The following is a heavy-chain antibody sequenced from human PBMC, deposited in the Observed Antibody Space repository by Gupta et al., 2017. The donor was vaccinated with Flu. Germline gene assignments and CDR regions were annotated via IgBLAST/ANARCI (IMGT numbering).Heavy chain of an antibody. CDR2: ISGSGGST. CDR3: AKDAAIVVVPAARSSHYYYGMDV. Sequence: EVQLLESGGGLVQPGGSLRLSCAASGFTFSSYAMSWVRQAPGKGLGWVSAISGSGGSTYYADSVKGRFTISRDNSKNTLYLQMNSLRAEDTAVYYCAKDAAIVVVPAARSSHYYYGMDVWGQGTTVTVSS. D-gene: IGHD2-2*01. J-gene: IGHJ6*02. V-gene: IGHV3-23*01. CDR1: GFTFSSYA.